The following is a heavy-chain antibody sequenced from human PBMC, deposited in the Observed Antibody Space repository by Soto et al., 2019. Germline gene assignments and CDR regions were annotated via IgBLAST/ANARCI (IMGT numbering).Heavy chain of an antibody. CDR3: PRGDFDRSGNYNAGWFAP. D-gene: IGHD3-22*01. V-gene: IGHV1-2*02. CDR2: INPNSGGT. J-gene: IGHJ5*02. CDR1: GYTFTAYY. Sequence: QVQLVQSGAEVKKHGASVKVSCKASGYTFTAYYMHWLRQAPGQGLERMGWINPNSGGTNYAQRFQRRLTVTNDTSISTTFMELSSLGSDDTAVYYCPRGDFDRSGNYNAGWFAPWGQGTLVTVS.